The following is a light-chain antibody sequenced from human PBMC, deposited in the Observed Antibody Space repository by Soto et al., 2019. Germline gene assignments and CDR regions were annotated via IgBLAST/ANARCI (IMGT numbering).Light chain of an antibody. V-gene: IGKV1-27*01. CDR1: QVIGNR. J-gene: IGKJ1*01. Sequence: DIPMTQSPSSLSASVGDRVTITCRASQVIGNRLAWYQQNPGKVPKLLIYAASTLQSGVPFRFSGSGSGTDFTLTISSLQPEDVATYYCQNYNRAPWTFGQGTKVEIK. CDR2: AAS. CDR3: QNYNRAPWT.